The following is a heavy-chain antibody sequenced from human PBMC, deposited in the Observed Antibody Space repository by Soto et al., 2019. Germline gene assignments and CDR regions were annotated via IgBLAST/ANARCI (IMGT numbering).Heavy chain of an antibody. Sequence: QVQLVQSGAEVKKPGASVKVSCKASGYTFTSYGISWVRQAPGQGLEWMGWISAYTGNTNYAQKLQGRVTMTTDTSTSTAYMELRSLRSDDTAVYYCARELDYYDSSGYYASFDYWGQGTLVTVSS. CDR2: ISAYTGNT. D-gene: IGHD3-22*01. V-gene: IGHV1-18*01. J-gene: IGHJ4*02. CDR3: ARELDYYDSSGYYASFDY. CDR1: GYTFTSYG.